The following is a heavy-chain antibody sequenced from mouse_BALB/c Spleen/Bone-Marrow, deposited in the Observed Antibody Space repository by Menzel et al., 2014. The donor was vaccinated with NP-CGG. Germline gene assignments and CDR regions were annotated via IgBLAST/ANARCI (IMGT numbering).Heavy chain of an antibody. CDR1: GYNFTSYL. Sequence: VQLEQSGAELAKPGASVKMSCTASGYNFTSYLMHWVKQRPEQGLEWIGYINPGTGYTDYNPKFNDKATLTADKSSSTYLLQLSSLTSNAAAVYYCARGNPRDAFDYWGQGTLVTVSS. CDR2: INPGTGYT. V-gene: IGHV1-4*01. J-gene: IGHJ4*01. D-gene: IGHD2-1*01. CDR3: ARGNPRDAFDY.